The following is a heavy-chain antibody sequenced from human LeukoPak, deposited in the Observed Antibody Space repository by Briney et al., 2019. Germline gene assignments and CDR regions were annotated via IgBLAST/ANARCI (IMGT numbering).Heavy chain of an antibody. CDR3: ARVAPTYYYGSGVFGP. D-gene: IGHD3-10*01. Sequence: SETLSLTCTVSGGSISSSSYYWGWIRQPPGKGLEWIGSIYYSGSTYYNPSLKSRVTISVDTSKNQFSLKLSSVTAADTAVYYCARVAPTYYYGSGVFGPWGQGTLVTVSS. CDR1: GGSISSSSYY. V-gene: IGHV4-39*07. J-gene: IGHJ5*02. CDR2: IYYSGST.